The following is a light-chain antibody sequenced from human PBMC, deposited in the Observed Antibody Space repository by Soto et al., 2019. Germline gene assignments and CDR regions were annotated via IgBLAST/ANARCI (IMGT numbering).Light chain of an antibody. V-gene: IGLV2-11*01. CDR2: SVT. Sequence: QSVLTQPRSVSGSPGQSVTISCSGTINDVGGYNSVSWFQHHPGSAPKLMVHSVTQRPSGVPDRFSGSKSGNTASLTISGLKAEDEADYYCCSYAGSYTSYVFGTGTKVTVL. CDR1: INDVGGYNS. J-gene: IGLJ1*01. CDR3: CSYAGSYTSYV.